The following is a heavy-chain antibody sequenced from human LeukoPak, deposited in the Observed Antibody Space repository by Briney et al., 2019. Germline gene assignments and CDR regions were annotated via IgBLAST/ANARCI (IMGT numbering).Heavy chain of an antibody. V-gene: IGHV1-8*01. J-gene: IGHJ4*02. Sequence: ASVKVSCKASGYTFTSYDINRVRQATGQGLEWMGWMNPNSGNTGYAQKFQGRVTMTRNISIRTAYMELSSLTSEDTAVYYCARQRGYNYGYDDYWGQGTLVTVSS. CDR2: MNPNSGNT. D-gene: IGHD5-18*01. CDR3: ARQRGYNYGYDDY. CDR1: GYTFTSYD.